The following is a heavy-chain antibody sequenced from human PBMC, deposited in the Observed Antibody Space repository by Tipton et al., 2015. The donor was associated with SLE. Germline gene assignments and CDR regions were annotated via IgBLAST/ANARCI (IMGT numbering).Heavy chain of an antibody. J-gene: IGHJ4*02. CDR3: ARADLNWNYFDY. Sequence: TLSLTCTVSGDSIISGAYYWSWLRQRPGKGLEWIGYVSFSGRTNYNPSLESRVTVSLDTSKNQFSLKLTSVTAADTAVYYCARADLNWNYFDYWGQGTLVTVSS. CDR1: GDSIISGAYY. V-gene: IGHV4-61*08. D-gene: IGHD1-1*01. CDR2: VSFSGRT.